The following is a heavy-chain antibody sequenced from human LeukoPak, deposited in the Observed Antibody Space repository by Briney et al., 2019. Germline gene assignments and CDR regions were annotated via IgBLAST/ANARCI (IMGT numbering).Heavy chain of an antibody. Sequence: SETLSLTCTVSGGSISSYYWSWIRQPPGKGLEWIGYIYYSGSTNYNPSLKGRVTISVDTSKNQFSLKLSSVTAADTAVYYCATFGGLRDGYTNNWGQGTLVTVSS. D-gene: IGHD5-24*01. CDR1: GGSISSYY. J-gene: IGHJ4*02. V-gene: IGHV4-59*08. CDR2: IYYSGST. CDR3: ATFGGLRDGYTNN.